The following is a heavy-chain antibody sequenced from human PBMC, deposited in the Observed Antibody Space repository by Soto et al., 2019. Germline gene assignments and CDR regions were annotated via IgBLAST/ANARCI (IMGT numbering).Heavy chain of an antibody. CDR1: GFSLSSSGMG. CDR3: AHVTTVVTLGSFDI. V-gene: IGHV2-5*02. J-gene: IGHJ3*02. CDR2: IYWDDDK. D-gene: IGHD2-21*02. Sequence: QITLKESGPTLVKSTQTLTLTCTFSGFSLSSSGMGVGWIRQPPGKALEWLTLIYWDDDKRYSPSLKSRLTITKDTSKNQVVLTMTNMGPVDTATYFCAHVTTVVTLGSFDIWGQGTVVTVSS.